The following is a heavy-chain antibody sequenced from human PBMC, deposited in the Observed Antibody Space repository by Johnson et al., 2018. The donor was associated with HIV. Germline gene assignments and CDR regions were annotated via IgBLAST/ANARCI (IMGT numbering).Heavy chain of an antibody. V-gene: IGHV3-33*03. Sequence: QVQLVESGGGVVQPGRSLRLSCAASGFTFSSYAMSWVRQAPGKGLEWVAFIRFDGSNKYYADSVKGRFTISRDNAQNLWYLQMNSLRAEDTAVSYCARLVGAAFDIWGQGTMVTVSS. J-gene: IGHJ3*02. D-gene: IGHD6-19*01. CDR2: IRFDGSNK. CDR3: ARLVGAAFDI. CDR1: GFTFSSYA.